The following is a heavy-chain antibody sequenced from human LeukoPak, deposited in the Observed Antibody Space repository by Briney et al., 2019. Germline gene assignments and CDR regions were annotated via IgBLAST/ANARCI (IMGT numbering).Heavy chain of an antibody. CDR1: GFTFSSHW. V-gene: IGHV3-7*01. CDR3: ARFAAGGSYYYYMDV. CDR2: VKQDVGEK. Sequence: GGSLRLSCAASGFTFSSHWMSWVRQAPGKGLEWVASVKQDVGEKYYVDSVKGRFTISRDNAKNSLYLQMNSLRADDTAVYYCARFAAGGSYYYYMDVWGKGTTVTVSS. J-gene: IGHJ6*03. D-gene: IGHD6-25*01.